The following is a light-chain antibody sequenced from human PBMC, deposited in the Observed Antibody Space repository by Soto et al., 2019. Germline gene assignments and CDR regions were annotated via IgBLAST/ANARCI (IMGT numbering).Light chain of an antibody. Sequence: EIVMTQSPATLSVSPGERATLFCRASQSVRSNFLAWYQQKPGQAPRLLFYSASTRATDIPARFSGSGSGTEFTLTISSLQSEDFAVYYCQQYSAWPLTFGGGTKVEIK. CDR2: SAS. CDR3: QQYSAWPLT. J-gene: IGKJ4*01. CDR1: QSVRSN. V-gene: IGKV3-15*01.